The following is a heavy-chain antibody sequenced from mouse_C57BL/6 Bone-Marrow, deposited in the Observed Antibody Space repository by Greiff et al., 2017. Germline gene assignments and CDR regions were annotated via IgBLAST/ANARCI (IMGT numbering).Heavy chain of an antibody. D-gene: IGHD1-1*01. CDR2: ISPGSGST. Sequence: VHLVESGAELVKPGASVKISCKASGYTFTDYYINWVKQRPGQGLEWIGKISPGSGSTYYNEKFKGKATLTADKSSSTAYMQLSSLTSEDSAVYFCAREDYYGSSRFDYWGRGTTLTVSS. CDR3: AREDYYGSSRFDY. J-gene: IGHJ2*01. V-gene: IGHV1-77*01. CDR1: GYTFTDYY.